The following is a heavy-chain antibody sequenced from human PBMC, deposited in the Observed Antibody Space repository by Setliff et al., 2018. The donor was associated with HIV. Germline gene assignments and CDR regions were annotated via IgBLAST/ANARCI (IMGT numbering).Heavy chain of an antibody. D-gene: IGHD4-4*01. V-gene: IGHV4-39*07. Sequence: SETLSLTCTVSGGSISSSSYYWGWIRQPPGKGPEWIGSFYYSGNTYYNPSLKSRVTISVDASRNQFSLKLNSVTAADTAVYYCAREPDSIPYDYWGQGTLVTVSS. CDR1: GGSISSSSYY. J-gene: IGHJ4*02. CDR2: FYYSGNT. CDR3: AREPDSIPYDY.